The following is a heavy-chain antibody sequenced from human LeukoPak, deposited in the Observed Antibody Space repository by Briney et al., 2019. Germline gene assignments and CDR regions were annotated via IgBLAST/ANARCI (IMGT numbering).Heavy chain of an antibody. CDR1: GYSISRGYS. J-gene: IGHJ3*01. CDR3: ARFDHVWETHGMDAFDL. Sequence: SETLSPTCAVSGYSISRGYSWGWIRQPPGKGLEWIGNMYHSESTHYNPSLKSRATISPDTSKNQFSLKLTSVTASDTAVYYCARFDHVWETHGMDAFDLWGQGTMVTVSS. D-gene: IGHD3-16*01. CDR2: MYHSEST. V-gene: IGHV4-38-2*01.